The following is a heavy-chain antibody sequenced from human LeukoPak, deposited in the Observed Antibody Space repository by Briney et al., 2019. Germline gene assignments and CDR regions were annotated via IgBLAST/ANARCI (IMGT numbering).Heavy chain of an antibody. CDR2: IHHSGNT. CDR1: GGSISSGDYY. Sequence: PSQTLSLTCTVSGGSISSGDYYWSWIRQPPGKGLEWIGYIHHSGNTYHNPSLKSRVNISLDTSKNQFSLKLSSGTAADTAVYYCARDVVRDYFDYWGQGTPVTVSS. J-gene: IGHJ4*02. V-gene: IGHV4-30-4*01. D-gene: IGHD2-21*01. CDR3: ARDVVRDYFDY.